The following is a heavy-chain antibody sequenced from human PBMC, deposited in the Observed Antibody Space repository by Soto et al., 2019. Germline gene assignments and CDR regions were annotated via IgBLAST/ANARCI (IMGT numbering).Heavy chain of an antibody. V-gene: IGHV4-59*01. CDR1: GGSISSYY. J-gene: IGHJ4*02. CDR2: IYYSGST. CDR3: ARGRLQGPVVY. D-gene: IGHD4-4*01. Sequence: ETLSLTCTVSGGSISSYYWSWIRQPPGKGLEWIGYIYYSGSTNYNPSLKSRVTISVDTSKDQFSLKLSSVTAADTAVYYCARGRLQGPVVYWGQGTLVTVSS.